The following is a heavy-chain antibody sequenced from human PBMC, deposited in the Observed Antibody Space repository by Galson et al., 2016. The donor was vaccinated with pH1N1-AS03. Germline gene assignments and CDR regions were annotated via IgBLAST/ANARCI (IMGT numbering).Heavy chain of an antibody. CDR1: GFTFNSYW. CDR2: IKPDGGDK. Sequence: SLRLSCAASGFTFNSYWMTWVRQAPGKGLEWVANIKPDGGDKYYVDSVKGRFTISRDNAKNSLYLQMSSLRAEDMAIYYCARGAPGDHLLSPLWNWGQGTLVTVSS. J-gene: IGHJ4*02. V-gene: IGHV3-7*01. CDR3: ARGAPGDHLLSPLWN. D-gene: IGHD2-2*01.